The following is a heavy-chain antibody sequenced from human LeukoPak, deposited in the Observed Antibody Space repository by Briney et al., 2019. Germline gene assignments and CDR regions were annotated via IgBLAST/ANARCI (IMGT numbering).Heavy chain of an antibody. J-gene: IGHJ4*02. Sequence: GASVKVSCKASGYTFTGYYMHWVRQAPGQGLEWMGCINPNSGGTNYAQKFQGRLTMTMHTPISKAYMYLSRLRCDDTAVYYCARVQWFGELFSGYYFDYWGQGTLVTVSS. CDR1: GYTFTGYY. D-gene: IGHD3-10*01. CDR3: ARVQWFGELFSGYYFDY. CDR2: INPNSGGT. V-gene: IGHV1-2*02.